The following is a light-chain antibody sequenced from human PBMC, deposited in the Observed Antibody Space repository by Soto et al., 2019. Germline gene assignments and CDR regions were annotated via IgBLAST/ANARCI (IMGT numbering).Light chain of an antibody. CDR2: DAS. Sequence: EIVLTQSPGTLSLSPGERAILSCRASQSVSSDSLAWYRQKPGQAPRLLVYDASSRATGIPDRFSGSGSGTDFTLTISRLETEDFAVYYCQQYGSAPRTFGQGTKLEIK. V-gene: IGKV3-20*01. CDR1: QSVSSDS. CDR3: QQYGSAPRT. J-gene: IGKJ1*01.